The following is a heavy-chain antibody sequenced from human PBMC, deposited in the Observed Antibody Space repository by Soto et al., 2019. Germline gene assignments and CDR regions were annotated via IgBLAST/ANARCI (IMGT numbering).Heavy chain of an antibody. CDR1: GGTFSSYA. Sequence: AASVKVSCKASGGTFSSYAISWVRQAPGQGLEWMGGIIPIFGTANYAQKFQGRVTITADEYTSSAYMELSSLTSDDTAVYYCARDAFYYDGPSGIYYFDYWGQGTPVTVAS. J-gene: IGHJ4*02. V-gene: IGHV1-69*13. D-gene: IGHD3-22*01. CDR3: ARDAFYYDGPSGIYYFDY. CDR2: IIPIFGTA.